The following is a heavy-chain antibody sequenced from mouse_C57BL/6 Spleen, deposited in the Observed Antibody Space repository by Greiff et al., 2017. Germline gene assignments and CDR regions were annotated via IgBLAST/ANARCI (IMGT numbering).Heavy chain of an antibody. D-gene: IGHD6-5*01. CDR2: IYPRDGST. Sequence: QVQLKQSGPELVKPGASVKLSCKASGYTFTSYDINWVKQRPGQGLEWIGWIYPRDGSTQYNEKFKGKATLTVDTSSSTAYMELHSLTAEDSAVCFCANHALGWFAYWGQGTLVTVSA. CDR3: ANHALGWFAY. V-gene: IGHV1-85*01. J-gene: IGHJ3*01. CDR1: GYTFTSYD.